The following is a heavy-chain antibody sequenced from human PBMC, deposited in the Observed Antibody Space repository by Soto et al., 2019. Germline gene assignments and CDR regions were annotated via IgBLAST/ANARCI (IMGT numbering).Heavy chain of an antibody. Sequence: PGGSLRLSCAASGFIFSTSWMSWVRQAPGRRLEWVAYIKQDGSEEHYVDSVKGRFTISRDNAKNSLYLQMNSLRVEDTAMYYCAKGGWFPDSWGQGTLVTVSS. V-gene: IGHV3-7*01. CDR1: GFIFSTSW. D-gene: IGHD6-19*01. J-gene: IGHJ4*02. CDR3: AKGGWFPDS. CDR2: IKQDGSEE.